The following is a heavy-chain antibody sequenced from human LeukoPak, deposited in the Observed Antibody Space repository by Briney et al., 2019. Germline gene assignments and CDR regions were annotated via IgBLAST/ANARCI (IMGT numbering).Heavy chain of an antibody. CDR1: GFTFSSYA. J-gene: IGHJ6*02. CDR2: ISVSGGST. V-gene: IGHV3-23*01. Sequence: PRGSLRLSCAPSGFTFSSYAMSWVRQAPGRGLEWVSAISVSGGSTYYADSVKGRFTISRDNSKNTLYLQMNSLRAEDTAVYYCAKEKSHYDVGYYYGMDVWGQGTTVTVSS. D-gene: IGHD3-3*01. CDR3: AKEKSHYDVGYYYGMDV.